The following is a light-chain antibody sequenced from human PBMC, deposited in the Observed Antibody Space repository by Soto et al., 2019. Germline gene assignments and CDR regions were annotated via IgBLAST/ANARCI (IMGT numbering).Light chain of an antibody. J-gene: IGKJ2*01. CDR2: DAS. Sequence: EIILTQSPDTLSLAPGEGASLSCRASQTVSSTLAWYQQKPGQAPRLLIYDASTRATGIPARFSGSGSGTEFTVTISSLQSEDFAIYYCQQYDIWPPYTFGQGTKVDIK. V-gene: IGKV3-15*01. CDR1: QTVSST. CDR3: QQYDIWPPYT.